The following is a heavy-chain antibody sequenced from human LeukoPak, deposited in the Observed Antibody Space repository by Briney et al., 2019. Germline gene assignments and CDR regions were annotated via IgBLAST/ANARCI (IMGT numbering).Heavy chain of an antibody. J-gene: IGHJ4*02. CDR2: ISTGSSTI. Sequence: GGSLRLSCAASGFTFSTYSMNWVRKAPGKGLEWVSYISTGSSTIYYADSVKGRFTISRDNAKDSLYLHMNSLRAEGTAVYYCARDSSSWYGVLDNWGQGTLVTVSS. D-gene: IGHD6-13*01. CDR3: ARDSSSWYGVLDN. CDR1: GFTFSTYS. V-gene: IGHV3-48*04.